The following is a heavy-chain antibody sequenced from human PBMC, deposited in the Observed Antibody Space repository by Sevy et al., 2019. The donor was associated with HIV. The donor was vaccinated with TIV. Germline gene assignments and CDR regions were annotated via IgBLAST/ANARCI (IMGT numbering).Heavy chain of an antibody. V-gene: IGHV1-18*01. Sequence: ASVKVSCKASGYNFINYGISWVRQAPGQGLGWVGGSSPFTGSPNYPQKLQDRVTVTTDTATNTAYMELRNLRSDDTAVYYCGKCTLWVYDPTNRKCGMDVWGQGTTVTVSS. J-gene: IGHJ6*02. D-gene: IGHD5-12*01. CDR1: GYNFINYG. CDR2: SSPFTGSP. CDR3: GKCTLWVYDPTNRKCGMDV.